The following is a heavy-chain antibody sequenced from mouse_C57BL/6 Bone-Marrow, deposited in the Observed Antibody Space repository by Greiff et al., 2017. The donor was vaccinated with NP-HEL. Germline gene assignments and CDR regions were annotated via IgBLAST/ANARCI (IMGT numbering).Heavy chain of an antibody. D-gene: IGHD2-4*01. CDR1: GYTFTSYG. CDR3: ARDNYDYAFAY. CDR2: IYPRSGNT. V-gene: IGHV1-81*01. Sequence: QVHVKQSGAELARPGASVKLSCKASGYTFTSYGISWVKQRTGQGLEWIGEIYPRSGNTYYNEKFKGKATLTADKSSSTAYMELRSLTSEDSAVYFCARDNYDYAFAYWGQGTLVTVSA. J-gene: IGHJ3*01.